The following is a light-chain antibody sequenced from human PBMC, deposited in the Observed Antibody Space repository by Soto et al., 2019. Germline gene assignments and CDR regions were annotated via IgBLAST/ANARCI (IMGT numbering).Light chain of an antibody. Sequence: QSALTQPASVSGSPGQSIAISCTGTSNDIGGYNYVSWYQQYPGKAPKLMIYDVTNRPSGVSNRFSGSKSGDTASLTISGLQAEDEADYYCSSYTTSSTQVFGGGTKLTVL. CDR2: DVT. CDR3: SSYTTSSTQV. CDR1: SNDIGGYNY. J-gene: IGLJ2*01. V-gene: IGLV2-14*01.